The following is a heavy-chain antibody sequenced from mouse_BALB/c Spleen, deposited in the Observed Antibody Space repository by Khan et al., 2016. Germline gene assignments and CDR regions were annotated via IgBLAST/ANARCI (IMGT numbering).Heavy chain of an antibody. CDR3: ARRVRWYFTV. V-gene: IGHV9-2-1*01. J-gene: IGHJ1*01. D-gene: IGHD1-1*01. CDR2: KNTETGES. CDR1: GDTFTDYS. Sequence: LVESGPELKKPGETVKISCKASGDTFTDYSMHWVKQAPGKGLKWRGWKNTETGESTYADDIKGRFAFSLVTSASNAYLQIKNLKNKDTATYLFARRVRWYFTVLGAGTTVTVSS.